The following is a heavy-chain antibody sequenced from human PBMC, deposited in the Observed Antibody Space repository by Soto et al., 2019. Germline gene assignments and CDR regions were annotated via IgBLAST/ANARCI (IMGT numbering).Heavy chain of an antibody. J-gene: IGHJ4*02. D-gene: IGHD3-16*01. CDR3: ARDRLKTFDY. CDR1: GGSISSGGYY. CDR2: IYYSGST. Sequence: SETLSLTCPVSGGSISSGGYYWSWIRQHPGKGLEWIGYIYYSGSTYYNPSLKSRVTISVDTSKNQFSLKLTSVTAADTAVYYSARDRLKTFDYWGQGTLVTVSS. V-gene: IGHV4-31*03.